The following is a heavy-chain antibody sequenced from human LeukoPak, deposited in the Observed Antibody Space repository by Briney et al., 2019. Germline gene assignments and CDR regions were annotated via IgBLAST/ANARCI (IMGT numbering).Heavy chain of an antibody. J-gene: IGHJ4*02. CDR3: ASALIAVDGTSFDS. V-gene: IGHV1-2*02. Sequence: ASVKVSFKTSGYIFTTCGINWVRQAPGQGLEWMAWINPNSGGTNSAQKFQGRVTMTRDTSISTAYMELSSLRSDDTAVYYCASALIAVDGTSFDSWGQGTLVTVSS. CDR2: INPNSGGT. CDR1: GYIFTTCG. D-gene: IGHD6-19*01.